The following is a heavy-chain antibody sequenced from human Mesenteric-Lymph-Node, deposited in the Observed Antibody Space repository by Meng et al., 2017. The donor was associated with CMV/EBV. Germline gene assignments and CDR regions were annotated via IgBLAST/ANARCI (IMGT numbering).Heavy chain of an antibody. CDR1: SISTYY. CDR2: IYYSGST. Sequence: SISTYYLSWIRQPPGKGLEWIGYIYYSGSTKYNPSLKSRVTISVDTSKNQFSLKLTSVTAADTAVYYCAREWDFWSGYSHKKDWYFDLWGRGTLVTVSS. CDR3: AREWDFWSGYSHKKDWYFDL. D-gene: IGHD3-3*01. J-gene: IGHJ2*01. V-gene: IGHV4-59*01.